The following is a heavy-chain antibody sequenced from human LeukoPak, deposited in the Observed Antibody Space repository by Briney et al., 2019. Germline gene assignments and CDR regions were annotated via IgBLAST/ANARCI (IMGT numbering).Heavy chain of an antibody. CDR1: GGSISSYY. CDR2: IYYSGST. D-gene: IGHD2-8*01. CDR3: ARQYTNGVSHYYYYGMDV. Sequence: SETLSLTCTVSGGSISSYYWSWIRQPPGKGLEWIGYIYYSGSTNYNPSLESRVTISVDTSKNQFSLKLSSVTAADTAVYYCARQYTNGVSHYYYYGMDVWGQGTTVTVSS. J-gene: IGHJ6*02. V-gene: IGHV4-59*08.